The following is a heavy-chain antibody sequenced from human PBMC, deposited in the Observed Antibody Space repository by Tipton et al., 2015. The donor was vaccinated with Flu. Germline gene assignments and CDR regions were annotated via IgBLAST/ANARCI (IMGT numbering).Heavy chain of an antibody. CDR2: IHRGGSP. J-gene: IGHJ5*02. D-gene: IGHD3-10*01. CDR3: ARGPNRISVVRSILPPGRFDP. Sequence: TLSLTCSVSGDSLGSNYYWGWIRQPPGKGLEWIGNIHRGGSPYHNPSLRSRVTISMDTSKNQFYLRLSSVIAADTAMYYCARGPNRISVVRSILPPGRFDPWGQGTLVTVSS. V-gene: IGHV4-38-2*02. CDR1: GDSLGSNYY.